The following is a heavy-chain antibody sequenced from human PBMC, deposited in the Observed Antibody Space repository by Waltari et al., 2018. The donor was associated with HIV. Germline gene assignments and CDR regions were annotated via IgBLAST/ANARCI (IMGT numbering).Heavy chain of an antibody. CDR2: IYTSGST. Sequence: QVQLQESGPGLVKPSETLSLTCTGSGGSISSYSWSWIRQPAGKGLEWIGRIYTSGSTNYNPSLKSRVTMSVDTSKNQFSLKLSSVTAADTAVYYCARSGYSYGQLLRYWGQGTLVTVSS. J-gene: IGHJ4*02. CDR3: ARSGYSYGQLLRY. CDR1: GGSISSYS. V-gene: IGHV4-4*07. D-gene: IGHD5-18*01.